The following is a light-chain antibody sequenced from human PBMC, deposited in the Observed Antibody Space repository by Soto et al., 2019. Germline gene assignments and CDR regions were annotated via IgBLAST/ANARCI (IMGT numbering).Light chain of an antibody. J-gene: IGLJ3*02. CDR1: SSDVGSYNR. CDR2: EVS. CDR3: SSYTSSSTWV. Sequence: QSALTQPPSVSGSPGQSVTISCTGTSSDVGSYNRVSWYQQPPGTAPKLMIYEVSNRPSAVPDRFSGSKSGNTASLTISGLQAEDEADYYCSSYTSSSTWVFGGGTKVTVL. V-gene: IGLV2-18*02.